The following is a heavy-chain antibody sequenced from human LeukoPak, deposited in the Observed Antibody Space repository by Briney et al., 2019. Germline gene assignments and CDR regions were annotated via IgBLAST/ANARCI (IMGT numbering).Heavy chain of an antibody. CDR1: GYSISSGYY. CDR3: ARENIVATIDWFDP. Sequence: PSETLSLTCTVSGYSISSGYYWGWIRQPPGKGLEWIGSIYHSGSTYYNPSLKSRVTISVDTSKNQFSLKLSSVTAADTAVYYCARENIVATIDWFDPWGQGTLVTVSS. V-gene: IGHV4-38-2*02. D-gene: IGHD5-12*01. J-gene: IGHJ5*02. CDR2: IYHSGST.